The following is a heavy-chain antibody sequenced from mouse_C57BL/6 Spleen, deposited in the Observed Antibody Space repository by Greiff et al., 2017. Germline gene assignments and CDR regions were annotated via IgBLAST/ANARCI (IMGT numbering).Heavy chain of an antibody. CDR2: ISSGSSTI. Sequence: EVKLMESGGGLVKPGGSLKLSCAASGFTFSDYGMHWVRQAPEKGLEWVAYISSGSSTIYYADTVKGRFTISRDNAKNTLFLQMTSLRSEDTAMYYCARPGLPLLLEGYAMDYWGQGTSVTVSS. J-gene: IGHJ4*01. D-gene: IGHD1-1*01. CDR1: GFTFSDYG. V-gene: IGHV5-17*01. CDR3: ARPGLPLLLEGYAMDY.